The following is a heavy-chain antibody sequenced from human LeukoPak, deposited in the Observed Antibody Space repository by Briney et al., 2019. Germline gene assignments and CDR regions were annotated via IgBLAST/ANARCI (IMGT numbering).Heavy chain of an antibody. CDR2: IYYSGST. J-gene: IGHJ3*02. CDR3: ARHHGGELAYCGGDCYPWAFDI. Sequence: SETLSLTCTVSGGSISSSSYYWGWIRQPPGEGLEWIGSIYYSGSTYYNPSLKSRVTISVDTSKNQFSLKLSSVTAADTAVYYCARHHGGELAYCGGDCYPWAFDIWGQGTMVTVSS. CDR1: GGSISSSSYY. V-gene: IGHV4-39*01. D-gene: IGHD2-21*02.